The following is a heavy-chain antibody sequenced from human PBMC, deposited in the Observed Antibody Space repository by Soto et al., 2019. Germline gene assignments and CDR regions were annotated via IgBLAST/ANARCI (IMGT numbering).Heavy chain of an antibody. CDR1: GFTFSDYY. V-gene: IGHV3-11*01. D-gene: IGHD3-10*01. J-gene: IGHJ4*02. Sequence: QVQLVESGGGLVKPGGSLRLSCAASGFTFSDYYMSWIRQAPGKGLEWVSYISSSGSTIYYADSVKGRFTISRDNAKNALYLHMNSLRAEDTAVYYCAIDPLWFGELPPYCDYWGQGTLVTVSS. CDR3: AIDPLWFGELPPYCDY. CDR2: ISSSGSTI.